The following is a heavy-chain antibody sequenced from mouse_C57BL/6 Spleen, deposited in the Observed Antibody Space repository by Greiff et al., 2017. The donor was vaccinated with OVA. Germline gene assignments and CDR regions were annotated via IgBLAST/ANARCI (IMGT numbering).Heavy chain of an antibody. CDR1: GYTFTSYG. J-gene: IGHJ1*03. CDR2: IYPRSGNT. Sequence: QVQLQQSGAELARPGASVKLSCKASGYTFTSYGISWVKQRTGQGLEWIGEIYPRSGNTYYNEKFKGKATLTADKSSSTAYMELRSLTSEDSAVYFCARYGGDRYFDVWGTGTTVTVSS. CDR3: ARYGGDRYFDV. D-gene: IGHD1-1*01. V-gene: IGHV1-81*01.